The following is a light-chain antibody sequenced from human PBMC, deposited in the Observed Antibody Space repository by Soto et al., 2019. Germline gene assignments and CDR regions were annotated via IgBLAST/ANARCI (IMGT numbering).Light chain of an antibody. V-gene: IGKV3-11*01. J-gene: IGKJ4*01. CDR3: QQRSNWPLT. CDR2: DAS. Sequence: IVLTQSPATLSLSPRERATLSCRASQSVSHYLAWYQQKPGQAPRFIMYDASKRAADIPARFSGSGSGTDFTLTISSLEPVDFAVYYCQQRSNWPLTFGGGTKVEMK. CDR1: QSVSHY.